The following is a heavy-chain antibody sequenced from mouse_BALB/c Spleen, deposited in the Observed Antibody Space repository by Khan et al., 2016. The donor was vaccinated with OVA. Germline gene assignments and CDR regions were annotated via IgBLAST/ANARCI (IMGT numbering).Heavy chain of an antibody. J-gene: IGHJ2*01. CDR3: ARRGAAQDARDYFDY. Sequence: VQLKQSGAELVRPGTSVKLSCKAAGYTFTNYWIGWVKQRPGHGLEWIGDIYTGGGYTYYNEKFKGRATLTADTASSTAYLQLSSLTSGDAVIYYCARRGAAQDARDYFDYWGQGTTLTVSS. D-gene: IGHD3-2*02. CDR1: GYTFTNYW. V-gene: IGHV1-63*02. CDR2: IYTGGGYT.